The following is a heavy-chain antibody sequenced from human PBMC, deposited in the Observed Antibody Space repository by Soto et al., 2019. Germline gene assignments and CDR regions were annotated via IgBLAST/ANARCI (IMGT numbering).Heavy chain of an antibody. CDR1: GFSFGDYA. V-gene: IGHV3-49*03. J-gene: IGHJ6*03. CDR3: TRVGVLMTHFDYRASRLDV. Sequence: PGGSLRLSCSGSGFSFGDYAITWFRQSPGKGLECVGFIRSKVYGGTIEYAASVKGRFSISRDDSKSIAYLQMNSLRTDDTAVYYCTRVGVLMTHFDYRASRLDVWG. D-gene: IGHD3-16*01. CDR2: IRSKVYGGTI.